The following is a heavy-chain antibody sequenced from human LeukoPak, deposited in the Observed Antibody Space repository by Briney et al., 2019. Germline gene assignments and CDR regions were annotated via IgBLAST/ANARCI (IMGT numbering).Heavy chain of an antibody. CDR3: ARDPVQDPSSGWYTFPVWGYFQH. Sequence: GGSLRLSCAASGFTFSSYAMSWVRQAPGKGLEWVSAISGSGGSTYYADSVKGRFTISRDNAKNSLYLQMNSLRAEDTAVYYCARDPVQDPSSGWYTFPVWGYFQHWGQGTLVTVSS. J-gene: IGHJ1*01. CDR2: ISGSGGST. CDR1: GFTFSSYA. D-gene: IGHD6-19*01. V-gene: IGHV3-23*01.